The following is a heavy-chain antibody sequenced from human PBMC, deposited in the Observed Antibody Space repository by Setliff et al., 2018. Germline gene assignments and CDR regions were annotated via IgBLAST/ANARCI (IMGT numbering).Heavy chain of an antibody. CDR1: GYSFSTYA. CDR3: ARDREYCSRTSCYIDY. V-gene: IGHV1-3*01. J-gene: IGHJ4*02. CDR2: INGGNGNT. Sequence: RASVKVSCKASGYSFSTYAMHWVRQAPGQRLEWMGWINGGNGNTKYSQKFQGRITITSDTSASTAYMEMSSLRSEDTAVYYCARDREYCSRTSCYIDYWGQGALVTVSS. D-gene: IGHD2-2*02.